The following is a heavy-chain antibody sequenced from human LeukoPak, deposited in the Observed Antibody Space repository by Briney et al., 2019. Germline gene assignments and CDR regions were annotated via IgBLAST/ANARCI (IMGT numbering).Heavy chain of an antibody. D-gene: IGHD2-15*01. Sequence: GGSLRLSCAASGFIFNNAWMNWVRQAPGKGLEWVGRIKSKTDGGTTDYAATVKGRFTISRDDSKNTLYLQMNSLKTEDTAVYYCTRGYCSGGSCYSPFDYWGQGTLVTVSS. CDR2: IKSKTDGGTT. CDR1: GFIFNNAW. CDR3: TRGYCSGGSCYSPFDY. J-gene: IGHJ4*02. V-gene: IGHV3-15*07.